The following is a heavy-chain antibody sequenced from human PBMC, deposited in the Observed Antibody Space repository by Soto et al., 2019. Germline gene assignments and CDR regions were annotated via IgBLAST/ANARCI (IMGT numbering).Heavy chain of an antibody. V-gene: IGHV1-69*13. Sequence: ASVKVSCKASGGTFSSYAISWVRQAPGQGLEWMGGIIPVFGTANYAQKFQGRVTITADESTSTAYMELSSLRSEDTAVYYCARPRGATKGKYYYYGMDVWGQGTTVTVSS. CDR2: IIPVFGTA. D-gene: IGHD1-26*01. J-gene: IGHJ6*02. CDR3: ARPRGATKGKYYYYGMDV. CDR1: GGTFSSYA.